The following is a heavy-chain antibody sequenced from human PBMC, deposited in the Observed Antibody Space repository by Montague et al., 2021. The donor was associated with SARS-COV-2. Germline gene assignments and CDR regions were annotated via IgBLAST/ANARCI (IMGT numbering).Heavy chain of an antibody. CDR3: ALPPAGARFDP. CDR2: IYHSGST. CDR1: GGSISSSNW. D-gene: IGHD2-2*01. J-gene: IGHJ5*02. V-gene: IGHV4-4*02. Sequence: SETLSLTCAVSGGSISSSNWWSWVRQPPGKVLEWIGDIYHSGSTNYNPSLKSRVTISLDKSKNHFSLKLSSVTAAVTAVYYCALPPAGARFDPWGQGTLVTVSS.